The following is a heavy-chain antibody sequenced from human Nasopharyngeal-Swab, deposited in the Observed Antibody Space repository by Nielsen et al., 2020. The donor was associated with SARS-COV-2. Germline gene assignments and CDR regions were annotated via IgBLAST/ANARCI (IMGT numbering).Heavy chain of an antibody. D-gene: IGHD6-19*01. Sequence: GESLKLSCAASGFTFSSYAMSWVRQAPGKGLEWVSAISGSGGSTYYADSVKGRFTISRDNSKNTLYLQMNSLRAEDTAVYYCAGDQWLAFHNWFDPWGQGTLVTVSS. CDR1: GFTFSSYA. J-gene: IGHJ5*02. CDR2: ISGSGGST. V-gene: IGHV3-23*01. CDR3: AGDQWLAFHNWFDP.